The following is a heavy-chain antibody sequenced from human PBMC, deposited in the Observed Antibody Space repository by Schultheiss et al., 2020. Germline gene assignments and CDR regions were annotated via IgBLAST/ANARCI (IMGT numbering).Heavy chain of an antibody. CDR1: GFTFSSYA. D-gene: IGHD1-1*01. CDR2: IYSGGST. CDR3: ARSHSRQPLYYYVMDV. V-gene: IGHV3-66*02. Sequence: GESLKIPCAASGFTFSSYAMSWVRQAPGKGLEWVSAIYSGGSTYYADSVKGRFTISRDNSKNTLYLQMNSLRAEDTAVYYCARSHSRQPLYYYVMDVWGQGAT. J-gene: IGHJ6*02.